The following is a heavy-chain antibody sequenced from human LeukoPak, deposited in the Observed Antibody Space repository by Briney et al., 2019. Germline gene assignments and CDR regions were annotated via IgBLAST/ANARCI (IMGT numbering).Heavy chain of an antibody. CDR2: ISAYDGET. CDR1: GYSFNNYG. D-gene: IGHD2-2*01. V-gene: IGHV1-18*01. J-gene: IGHJ4*02. Sequence: ASVKVSYKASGYSFNNYGISWVRQVPGQGLEWMAWISAYDGETRYEENLQGRVTMTTDTSTTAAYMELTSLTTDDTAVYYCARVPASAHQMFSSDYWGQGTLVTVSS. CDR3: ARVPASAHQMFSSDY.